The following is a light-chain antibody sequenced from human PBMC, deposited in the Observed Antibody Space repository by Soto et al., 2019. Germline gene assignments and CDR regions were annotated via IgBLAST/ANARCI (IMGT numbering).Light chain of an antibody. J-gene: IGKJ4*01. CDR3: QQYDRWPVT. CDR2: GAS. V-gene: IGKV3-15*01. CDR1: QSVTTN. Sequence: EVVRTQSPATLSVSPGERVTFSCRASQSVTTNLAWYQHKPGQSPRLLISGASTGASGIPPRFSGSGSGTEFTLTIDRLQSADFAVYYCQQYDRWPVTFGGGTKVEIK.